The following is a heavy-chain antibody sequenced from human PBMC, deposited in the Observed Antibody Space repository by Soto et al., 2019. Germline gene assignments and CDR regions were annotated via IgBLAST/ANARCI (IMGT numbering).Heavy chain of an antibody. D-gene: IGHD1-1*01. J-gene: IGHJ3*02. CDR1: GFTFSSYW. V-gene: IGHV3-7*01. CDR3: ARGNEGWNGAFDI. CDR2: IKQDGSEK. Sequence: GESLKISCAASGFTFSSYWMSWVRQAPGKGLEWVANIKQDGSEKYYVDSVKGRFTISRDNAKNSLYLQMNSLRAEDTAVYYCARGNEGWNGAFDIWGQGTMVTVSS.